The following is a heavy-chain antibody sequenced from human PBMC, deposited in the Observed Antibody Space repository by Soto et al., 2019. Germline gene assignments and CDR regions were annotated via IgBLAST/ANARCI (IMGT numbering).Heavy chain of an antibody. Sequence: GGSLRLSCAASGFTFSSYSMNWVRQAPGKGLEWVSYISSSSSTIYYADSVKGRFTISRDNAKNSLYLQMNSLRAEDTAVYYCARVGLPAYYDFWSGYPPSYMDVWGKGTTVTVSS. J-gene: IGHJ6*03. V-gene: IGHV3-48*01. CDR3: ARVGLPAYYDFWSGYPPSYMDV. CDR2: ISSSSSTI. D-gene: IGHD3-3*01. CDR1: GFTFSSYS.